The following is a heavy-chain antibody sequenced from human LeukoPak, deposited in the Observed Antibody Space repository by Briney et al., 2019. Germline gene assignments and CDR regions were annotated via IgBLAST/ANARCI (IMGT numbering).Heavy chain of an antibody. D-gene: IGHD6-6*01. V-gene: IGHV1-69*06. CDR2: IIPIFGTA. CDR1: GYTFTSYD. Sequence: GASVKVSCKASGYTFTSYDINWVRQATGQGLEWMGGIIPIFGTANYAQKFQGRVTITADKSTSTAYMELSSLRSEDTAVYYCARRTATGSSSPDYYYYYMDVWGKGTTVTVSS. CDR3: ARRTATGSSSPDYYYYYMDV. J-gene: IGHJ6*03.